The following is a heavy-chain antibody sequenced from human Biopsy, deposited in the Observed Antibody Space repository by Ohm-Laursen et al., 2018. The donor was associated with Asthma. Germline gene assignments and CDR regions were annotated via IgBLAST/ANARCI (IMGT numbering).Heavy chain of an antibody. Sequence: SSVKVSCKTLGGTFNTYVIGWVRQAPGQGLEWMGGINSVFGTTAYPQKFQDRVTITADDSTSTVYMELSSLRSEDTAVYYCARKAGSCISRTCYSLDFWGQGTLVTVSS. CDR3: ARKAGSCISRTCYSLDF. CDR2: INSVFGTT. CDR1: GGTFNTYV. V-gene: IGHV1-69*01. D-gene: IGHD2-2*01. J-gene: IGHJ4*02.